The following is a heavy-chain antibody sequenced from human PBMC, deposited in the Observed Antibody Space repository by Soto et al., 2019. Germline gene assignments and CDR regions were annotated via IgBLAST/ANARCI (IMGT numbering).Heavy chain of an antibody. CDR1: GDSFTSYW. J-gene: IGHJ6*02. Sequence: LGESLKISCKGSGDSFTSYWITWVRQMPGKGLEWMGRIDPSDSYTNYSPSFQGHVTISADKSISTAYLQWSSLKASDTAMYYCARTSMQSRGYSYGHGGMDVWGQGTTVTVSS. CDR2: IDPSDSYT. D-gene: IGHD5-18*01. CDR3: ARTSMQSRGYSYGHGGMDV. V-gene: IGHV5-10-1*01.